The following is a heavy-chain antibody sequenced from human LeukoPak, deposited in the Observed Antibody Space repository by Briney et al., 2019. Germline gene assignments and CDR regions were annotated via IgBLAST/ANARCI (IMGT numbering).Heavy chain of an antibody. Sequence: SETLSLTCTVSGGSISGTSYYWGWIRQPPGKGLEWIGSIYYSGSTYYNPSLKSRVTISVDTSKNQFSLQLNSVTPEDTAVYYCARGGGYSYGIFDYWGQGTLVTVSS. J-gene: IGHJ4*02. V-gene: IGHV4-39*07. D-gene: IGHD5-18*01. CDR2: IYYSGST. CDR3: ARGGGYSYGIFDY. CDR1: GGSISGTSYY.